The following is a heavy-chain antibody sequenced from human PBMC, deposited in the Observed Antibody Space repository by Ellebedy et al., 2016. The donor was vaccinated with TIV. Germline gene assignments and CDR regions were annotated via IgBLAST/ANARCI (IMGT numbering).Heavy chain of an antibody. J-gene: IGHJ4*02. CDR1: GFTFSSYG. CDR2: ISYDGSNI. D-gene: IGHD1-26*01. V-gene: IGHV3-30*03. Sequence: GESLKISCAASGFTFSSYGMHWVRQAPGKGLEWLAVISYDGSNIDYADAVKGRFTISRDNSMNMLFLQMGSLRPDDTAVYFCERKSLVGVTDYWGQGTLVTVSS. CDR3: ERKSLVGVTDY.